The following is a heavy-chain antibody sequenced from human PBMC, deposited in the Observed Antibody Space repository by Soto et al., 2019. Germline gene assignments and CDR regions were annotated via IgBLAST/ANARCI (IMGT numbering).Heavy chain of an antibody. V-gene: IGHV5-51*01. CDR2: IYPGDSNT. J-gene: IGHJ6*02. CDR3: ARHGIAAAELYYYYYGMDV. D-gene: IGHD6-13*01. Sequence: PGESLKISCKGSGYSFTNYWIGWVRQMSGKGLEWMGIIYPGDSNTIYSPSFQGQVTISADKSISTAYLQWSSLKASDTAIYYCARHGIAAAELYYYYYGMDVWGQGTTVTDSS. CDR1: GYSFTNYW.